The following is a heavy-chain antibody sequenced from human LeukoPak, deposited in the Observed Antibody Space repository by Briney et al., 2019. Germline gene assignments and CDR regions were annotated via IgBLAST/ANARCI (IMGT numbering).Heavy chain of an antibody. CDR2: MNPNSGNT. Sequence: ASVKVSCKASGYTFTSYDINWVRQVTGQGLEWMGWMNPNSGNTGYAQKSQGRVTMTRNTSVSTAYMELSSLRSENTAVYYCARGGSSRGYSYGLDDYFDYWGQGTLVTVSS. V-gene: IGHV1-8*01. D-gene: IGHD5-18*01. CDR3: ARGGSSRGYSYGLDDYFDY. J-gene: IGHJ4*02. CDR1: GYTFTSYD.